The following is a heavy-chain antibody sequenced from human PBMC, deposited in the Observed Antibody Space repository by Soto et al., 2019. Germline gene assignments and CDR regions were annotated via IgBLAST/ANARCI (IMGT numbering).Heavy chain of an antibody. J-gene: IGHJ6*02. V-gene: IGHV1-69*13. CDR2: IIPIFGTA. CDR3: ARDWTAAAGGYYYGMDV. D-gene: IGHD6-13*01. CDR1: GGTFSSYA. Sequence: ASVKVSCKASGGTFSSYAISWVRQAPGQGLEWMGGIIPIFGTANYAQKFQGRVTITADESTSTAYMELSSLRSEDTAVYYCARDWTAAAGGYYYGMDVWGQGTTVTVSS.